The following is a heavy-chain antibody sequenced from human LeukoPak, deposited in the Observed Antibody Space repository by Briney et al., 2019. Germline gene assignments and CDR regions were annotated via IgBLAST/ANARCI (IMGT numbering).Heavy chain of an antibody. CDR1: GFTFSSYS. D-gene: IGHD2-8*02. Sequence: GGSLRLSCAASGFTFSSYSMNWVRQAPGKGLEWVSSISSSSSYIYYADSVKGRFTISRDNAKNSLYLQMNSLRAEDTAVYSCARGLFGSNFYDCTVGNWLDPWGQGTLVTVSS. CDR3: ARGLFGSNFYDCTVGNWLDP. CDR2: ISSSSSYI. J-gene: IGHJ5*02. V-gene: IGHV3-21*01.